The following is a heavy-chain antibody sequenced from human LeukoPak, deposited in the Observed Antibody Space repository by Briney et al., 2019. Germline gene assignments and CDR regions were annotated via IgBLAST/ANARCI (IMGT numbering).Heavy chain of an antibody. Sequence: SETLSLTCAVSGYSISSGYYWGWIRQPPGRGLEWIESIYHTGSIYYNPSLKSRVTISVDTSKNQFSLKLSSVTAADTAVYYCARPSFGAPDFDYWGQGTLVTVSS. CDR2: IYHTGSI. CDR1: GYSISSGYY. D-gene: IGHD3-3*01. J-gene: IGHJ4*02. CDR3: ARPSFGAPDFDY. V-gene: IGHV4-38-2*01.